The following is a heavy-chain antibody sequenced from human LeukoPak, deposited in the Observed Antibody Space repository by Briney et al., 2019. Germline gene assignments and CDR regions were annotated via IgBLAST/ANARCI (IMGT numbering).Heavy chain of an antibody. CDR3: ARIDCGGDCPAKDYYGMDV. J-gene: IGHJ6*02. Sequence: GGSLRLSCAASGFTFSSYWMSWVRQAPGKGLEWVANIKQDGSEKYYVDSVKGRFTISRDNAKNSLYLQMNSLRAEDTAVYYCARIDCGGDCPAKDYYGMDVWGQGTTVTVSS. V-gene: IGHV3-7*01. D-gene: IGHD2-21*02. CDR1: GFTFSSYW. CDR2: IKQDGSEK.